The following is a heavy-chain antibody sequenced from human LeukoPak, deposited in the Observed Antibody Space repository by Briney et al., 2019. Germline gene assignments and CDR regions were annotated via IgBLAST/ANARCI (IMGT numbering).Heavy chain of an antibody. J-gene: IGHJ4*02. D-gene: IGHD3-10*01. CDR1: GGSISSSSYY. CDR2: IYTSGST. CDR3: ARDGRVLLWFGESFDY. Sequence: SETLSLTCTVSGGSISSSSYYWGWIRQPPGKGLEWIGRIYTSGSTNYNPSLKSRVTISVDTSKNQFSLKLSSVTAADTAVYYCARDGRVLLWFGESFDYWGQGTLVTVSS. V-gene: IGHV4-39*07.